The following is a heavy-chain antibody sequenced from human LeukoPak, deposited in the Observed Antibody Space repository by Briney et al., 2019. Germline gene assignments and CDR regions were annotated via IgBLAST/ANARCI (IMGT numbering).Heavy chain of an antibody. CDR3: TRDEVENDY. D-gene: IGHD1-1*01. CDR1: GFSVSSNY. V-gene: IGHV3-49*03. CDR2: IRSKAYGGTT. Sequence: GGSLRLSCAASGFSVSSNYMSWFRQAPGKGLEWVGFIRSKAYGGTTEYAASVKGRFTISRDDSKSIAYLQMNSLKTEDTAVYYCTRDEVENDYWGQGTLVTVSS. J-gene: IGHJ4*02.